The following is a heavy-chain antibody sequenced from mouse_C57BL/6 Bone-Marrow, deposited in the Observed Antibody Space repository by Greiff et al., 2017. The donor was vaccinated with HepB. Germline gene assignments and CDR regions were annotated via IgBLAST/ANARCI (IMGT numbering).Heavy chain of an antibody. Sequence: EVQLVESGGGLVQPGGSLSLSCAASGFTFTDYYMSWVRQPPGKALEWLGFIRNKANGYTTEYSASVKGRFTISRDNSQRILYLQMNALRAEDSATYYCARYIGSNLYYFDYWGQGTTLTVSS. J-gene: IGHJ2*01. D-gene: IGHD2-5*01. CDR1: GFTFTDYY. CDR2: IRNKANGYTT. V-gene: IGHV7-3*01. CDR3: ARYIGSNLYYFDY.